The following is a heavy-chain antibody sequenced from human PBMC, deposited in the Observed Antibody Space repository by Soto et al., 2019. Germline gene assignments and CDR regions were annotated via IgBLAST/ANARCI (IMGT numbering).Heavy chain of an antibody. Sequence: GGSLRLSCAASGFTFSSYAMSWVRQAPGKGLEWVSAISGSGGSTYYADSVKGRFTISRDNSKNTLYLQMNSLRAEDTAVYYCALRGRYYYYGMDVWGQGTTVTVSS. CDR2: ISGSGGST. J-gene: IGHJ6*02. CDR3: ALRGRYYYYGMDV. V-gene: IGHV3-23*01. CDR1: GFTFSSYA. D-gene: IGHD3-16*01.